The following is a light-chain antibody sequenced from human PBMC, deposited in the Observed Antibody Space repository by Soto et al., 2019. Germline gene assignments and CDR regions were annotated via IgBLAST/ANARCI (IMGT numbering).Light chain of an antibody. CDR2: AAS. CDR1: QSVSSN. J-gene: IGKJ1*01. V-gene: IGKV3D-15*01. CDR3: HQRQSWTRT. Sequence: EIVMTQSPATVSVSPGEGVTLSCRASQSVSSNLAWYQQKPAQAPRLLIYAASSRAAGVPARFSGSGSGTDFTLTISNVEPEDFAVYYCHQRQSWTRTFGQGTKVDIX.